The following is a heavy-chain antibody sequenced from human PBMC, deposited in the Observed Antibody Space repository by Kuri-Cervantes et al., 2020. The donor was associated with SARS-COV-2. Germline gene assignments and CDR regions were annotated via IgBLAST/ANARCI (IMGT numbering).Heavy chain of an antibody. V-gene: IGHV3-7*05. Sequence: GESLKISCAASGFTFSNYWMSWVRQAPGKGLEWVANIKQDGSEKYYVNSVKGRFTISRDNAKNSLYLQMNSLRAEDTAVYYCARVPLGAYYDSSGYYSDYYYYGMDVWGQGTTVTVSS. D-gene: IGHD3-22*01. J-gene: IGHJ6*02. CDR3: ARVPLGAYYDSSGYYSDYYYYGMDV. CDR1: GFTFSNYW. CDR2: IKQDGSEK.